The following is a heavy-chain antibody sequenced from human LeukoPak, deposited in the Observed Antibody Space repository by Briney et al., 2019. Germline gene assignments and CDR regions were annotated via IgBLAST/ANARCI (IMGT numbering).Heavy chain of an antibody. V-gene: IGHV4-30-2*01. CDR3: ARDFEGDLFDY. J-gene: IGHJ4*02. CDR2: IYHSGST. Sequence: SETLSLTCTVSGGSISSGGYYWSWIRQPPGKGLEWIGYIYHSGSTYYNPSLKSRVTISVDRSKNQFSLKLSSVTAADTAVYYCARDFEGDLFDYWGQGTLVTVSS. CDR1: GGSISSGGYY. D-gene: IGHD2-21*02.